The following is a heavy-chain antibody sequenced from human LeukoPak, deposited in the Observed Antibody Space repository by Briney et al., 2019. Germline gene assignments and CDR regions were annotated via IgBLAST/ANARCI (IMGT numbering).Heavy chain of an antibody. D-gene: IGHD6-13*01. CDR3: ARGRVRIAAAGTAGFDP. CDR2: INHNGST. Sequence: PSQTLSLTCAVYGGSFSGYYWSWIRQPPGKRLEWVGEINHNGSTNYNPSLKSRVTKSVDTSKSQFSLKLSSVTAADTAVYYCARGRVRIAAAGTAGFDPWGQGTLVTVSS. V-gene: IGHV4-34*01. CDR1: GGSFSGYY. J-gene: IGHJ5*02.